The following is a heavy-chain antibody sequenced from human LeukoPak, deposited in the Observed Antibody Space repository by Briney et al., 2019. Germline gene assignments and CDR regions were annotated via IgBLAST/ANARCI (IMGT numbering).Heavy chain of an antibody. V-gene: IGHV4-59*01. CDR3: ARDARVIGAFDI. J-gene: IGHJ3*02. CDR2: IYYSGST. Sequence: PSETLSLTCTVSGGSISSYYWSWIRKPPGTGLERIGHIYYSGSTNYNPSLKSPVTISVDTSKNQFSLKLSSVTAADTAVYYCARDARVIGAFDIWGQGTMVTVSS. CDR1: GGSISSYY. D-gene: IGHD2/OR15-2a*01.